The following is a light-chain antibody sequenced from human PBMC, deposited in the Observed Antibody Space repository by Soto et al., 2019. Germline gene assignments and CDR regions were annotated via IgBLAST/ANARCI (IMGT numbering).Light chain of an antibody. J-gene: IGKJ1*01. CDR3: QQYGSSPLT. CDR2: GAS. Sequence: IVLTQSPGTLSLSPGERATLSCRAIQSVSSSYLAWYQQKPGQAPRLLIYGASSRATGIPDRFSGSGSGTDFTLTISRLEPEDFAVYYCQQYGSSPLTFGQGTKVDIK. CDR1: QSVSSSY. V-gene: IGKV3-20*01.